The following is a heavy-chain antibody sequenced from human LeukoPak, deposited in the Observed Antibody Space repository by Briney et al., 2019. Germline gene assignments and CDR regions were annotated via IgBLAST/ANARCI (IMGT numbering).Heavy chain of an antibody. CDR3: ARHSGDILTGYPYYFDY. D-gene: IGHD3-9*01. V-gene: IGHV4-59*08. Sequence: SETLSLTCAVYGGSFSGYYWSWIRQPPGKGLEWIGYIYYSGSTNYNPSLKSRVTISVDTSKNQFSLKLSSVTAADTAVYYCARHSGDILTGYPYYFDYWGQGTLVTVSS. CDR1: GGSFSGYY. CDR2: IYYSGST. J-gene: IGHJ4*02.